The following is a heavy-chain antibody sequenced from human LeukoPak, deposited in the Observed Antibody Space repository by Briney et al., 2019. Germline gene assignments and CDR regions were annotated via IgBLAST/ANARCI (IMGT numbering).Heavy chain of an antibody. D-gene: IGHD5-12*01. Sequence: GGSLRLSCAASKFTFRSYWMSWVRQAPGKGLEWVANINQDGSEKYYVDSVKGRFTVSRDNVENSLYLQMNSLRAEDTAVYFCAREYRDYAVDWGQGTLVTVSS. J-gene: IGHJ4*02. CDR3: AREYRDYAVD. CDR1: KFTFRSYW. V-gene: IGHV3-7*01. CDR2: INQDGSEK.